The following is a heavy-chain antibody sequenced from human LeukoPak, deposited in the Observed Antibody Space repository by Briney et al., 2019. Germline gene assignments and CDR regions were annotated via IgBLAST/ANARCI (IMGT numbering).Heavy chain of an antibody. CDR1: GFTFSNAW. J-gene: IGHJ4*02. CDR2: IKSKTDGGKT. CDR3: TTGTRLADLDY. V-gene: IGHV3-15*01. D-gene: IGHD1-1*01. Sequence: GGSLRLSCAASGFTFSNAWMSWVRQAPGKGLEWVGRIKSKTDGGKTDYAAHVKGRFTISRDDSKNTLYLQMNSLKTEDTAMYYCTTGTRLADLDYWGQGTLVTVSS.